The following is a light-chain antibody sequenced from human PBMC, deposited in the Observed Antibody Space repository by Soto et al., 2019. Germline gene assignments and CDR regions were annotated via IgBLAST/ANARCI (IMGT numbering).Light chain of an antibody. V-gene: IGLV1-44*01. CDR3: EAWDDSLYGAV. Sequence: QSVLTQPPSASGTPGQRVTISCSGSSSNIGANPINWYQQLPGTAPKLLIYNNDQRPSGVPDRFSASKSGTSASLAVSGLQSEDEADYYCEAWDDSLYGAVLGGGTKVT. J-gene: IGLJ2*01. CDR2: NND. CDR1: SSNIGANP.